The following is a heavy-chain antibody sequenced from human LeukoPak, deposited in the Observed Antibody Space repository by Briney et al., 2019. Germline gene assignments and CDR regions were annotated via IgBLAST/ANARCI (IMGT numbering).Heavy chain of an antibody. V-gene: IGHV1-18*01. CDR2: ISAYNGNT. CDR3: ARGGTPDWVMVRGVIIGYGMDV. Sequence: ASVKVSCKASGYTFVSYGITWVRQAPGQGLEWVGWISAYNGNTYYAQKLQGRVTMTTDTSTSTAYMELRSLRSDDTAVYYCARGGTPDWVMVRGVIIGYGMDVWGQGTTVTVSS. J-gene: IGHJ6*02. D-gene: IGHD3-10*01. CDR1: GYTFVSYG.